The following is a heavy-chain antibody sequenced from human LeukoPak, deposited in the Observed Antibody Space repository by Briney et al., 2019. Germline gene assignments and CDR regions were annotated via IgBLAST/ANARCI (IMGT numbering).Heavy chain of an antibody. J-gene: IGHJ5*02. CDR1: GGTFSSYA. V-gene: IGHV1-69*05. CDR3: ARGYYDSSGYSDWFDP. Sequence: GASVKVSCKASGGTFSSYAMSWVRQAPGQGLEWMGVIIPIFGTANYAQKFQGRVTITTDESTSTAYMEMSSLRSEDTAVYYCARGYYDSSGYSDWFDPWGQGTLVTVSS. D-gene: IGHD3-22*01. CDR2: IIPIFGTA.